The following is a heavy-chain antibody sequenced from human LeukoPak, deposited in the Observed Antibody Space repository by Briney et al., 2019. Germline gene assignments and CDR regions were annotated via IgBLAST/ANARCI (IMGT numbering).Heavy chain of an antibody. V-gene: IGHV3-74*01. D-gene: IGHD1-26*01. J-gene: IGHJ3*02. CDR2: INSDVSTT. CDR3: ARYGRYRAFDI. Sequence: GGSLRLSCAASGFTSSAYWMHWVRHVPGKGLVWVSRINSDVSTTNYGDSVKGRFTISRDNAKNTIYPQMNSLRAEDTAVYYCARYGRYRAFDIWGPGTVVTVSS. CDR1: GFTSSAYW.